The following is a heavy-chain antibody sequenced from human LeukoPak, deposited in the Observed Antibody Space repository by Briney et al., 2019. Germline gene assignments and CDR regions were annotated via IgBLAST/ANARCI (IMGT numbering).Heavy chain of an antibody. CDR1: GGTFSSYA. D-gene: IGHD3-22*01. Sequence: SVKVSCKASGGTFSSYAFNWVRQAPGQGLEWVGRIIPLLGVTNHAQKLQGRVTVTADPATNTAYMELSSLIPDDTAVYYCATITMIVANDYWGQGTLVTVSS. CDR2: IIPLLGVT. CDR3: ATITMIVANDY. V-gene: IGHV1-69*04. J-gene: IGHJ4*02.